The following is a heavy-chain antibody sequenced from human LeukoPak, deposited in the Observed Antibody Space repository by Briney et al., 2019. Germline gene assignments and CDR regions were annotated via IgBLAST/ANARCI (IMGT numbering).Heavy chain of an antibody. J-gene: IGHJ4*02. CDR1: GGSVSSTTYF. D-gene: IGHD3-10*01. CDR3: ARYVVFGSGKYYFDY. Sequence: SETLSLTCTVSGGSVSSTTYFWSWIRQPPGKGLEWIASINYSGSTYYNPSLKSRVTISVDTSENQFSLKLSSVTAADTAVYYCARYVVFGSGKYYFDYWGQGTLVTVSS. CDR2: INYSGST. V-gene: IGHV4-39*01.